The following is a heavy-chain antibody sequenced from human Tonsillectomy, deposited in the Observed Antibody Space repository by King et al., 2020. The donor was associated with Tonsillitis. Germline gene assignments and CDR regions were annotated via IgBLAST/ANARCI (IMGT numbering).Heavy chain of an antibody. V-gene: IGHV4-59*01. CDR3: ARGLDWSAFDI. D-gene: IGHD3/OR15-3a*01. CDR1: GGPISPYY. J-gene: IGHJ3*02. CDR2: IYYSGST. Sequence: LQLQESGPGLVKPSETLSLTCSVSGGPISPYYWNWLRQPPGKGREWIGYIYYSGSTNNNPSLKSRVTTSVDTSKNQFSLKLTSVTAADTAVYYCARGLDWSAFDIWGQGTVVIVSS.